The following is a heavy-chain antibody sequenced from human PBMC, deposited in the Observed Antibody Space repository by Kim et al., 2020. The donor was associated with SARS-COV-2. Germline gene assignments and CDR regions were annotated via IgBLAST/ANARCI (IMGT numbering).Heavy chain of an antibody. Sequence: SPSFQGQVTISADKSISTAYLQWSSLKASDTAMYYCARSDSGSPNSNFDYWGQGTLVTVSS. D-gene: IGHD1-26*01. CDR3: ARSDSGSPNSNFDY. V-gene: IGHV5-51*01. J-gene: IGHJ4*02.